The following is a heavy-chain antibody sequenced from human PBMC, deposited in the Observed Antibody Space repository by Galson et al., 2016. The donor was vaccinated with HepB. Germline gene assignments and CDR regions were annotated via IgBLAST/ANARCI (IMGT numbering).Heavy chain of an antibody. J-gene: IGHJ4*02. CDR2: ITTSGDRT. D-gene: IGHD5-12*01. CDR1: GFTFGSYA. V-gene: IGHV3-23*01. CDR3: AKDRYGAYPDYFDY. Sequence: SLRLSCAASGFTFGSYAMTWVRQAPGKGLEWVSGITTSGDRTLSADSVKGRFTVSRGNSRNTLFLQMNGLRAEDTAVYYCAKDRYGAYPDYFDYWGQGTLVTVSS.